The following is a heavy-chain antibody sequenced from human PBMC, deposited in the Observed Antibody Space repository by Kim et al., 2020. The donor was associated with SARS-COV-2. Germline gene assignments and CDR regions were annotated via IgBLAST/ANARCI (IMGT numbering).Heavy chain of an antibody. D-gene: IGHD6-19*01. J-gene: IGHJ4*02. CDR2: NYPGDSDT. V-gene: IGHV5-51*01. Sequence: GESLKISCKGSGYSFTSYWIGWVRQMPGKGLEWMGINYPGDSDTRYSPSFQGQVTISADKPIITAYLQWSSLKAPDTAMYYCARLPGIAVAGPYNFDYWGQGTLVTVSS. CDR1: GYSFTSYW. CDR3: ARLPGIAVAGPYNFDY.